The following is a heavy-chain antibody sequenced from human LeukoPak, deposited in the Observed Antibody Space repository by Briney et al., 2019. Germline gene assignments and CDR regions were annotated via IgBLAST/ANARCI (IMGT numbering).Heavy chain of an antibody. V-gene: IGHV4-39*01. CDR1: GGSISSSYYY. CDR2: IYYSGST. CDR3: ARHFAT. Sequence: SETLSLTCTVSGGSISSSYYYWGWVRQPPGKGLEWIGSIYYSGSTYYNPSLKSRVTISVDTSKNQFSLKLRSVTAADTAVYYCARHFATWGQGTLVTVSS. D-gene: IGHD3-3*01. J-gene: IGHJ4*02.